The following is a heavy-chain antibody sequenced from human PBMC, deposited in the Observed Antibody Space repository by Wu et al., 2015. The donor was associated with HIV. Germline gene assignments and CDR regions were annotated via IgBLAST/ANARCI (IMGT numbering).Heavy chain of an antibody. CDR1: GYNFIGHY. CDR3: ARGNSLVGNDY. D-gene: IGHD2-15*01. V-gene: IGHV1-2*02. J-gene: IGHJ4*02. CDR2: INPKSGDT. Sequence: QVQLVQSGAEVKKPGASVKVSCKASGYNFIGHYIHWVRQAPGQGLQWVGWINPKSGDTNYARKFQGRVTLTTDMNSAYMELRRLRSEDTAMYYCARGNSLVGNDYWGQGTLVTVSS.